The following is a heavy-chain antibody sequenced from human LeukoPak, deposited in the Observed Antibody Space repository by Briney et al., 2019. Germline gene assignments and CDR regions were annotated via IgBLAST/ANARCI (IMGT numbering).Heavy chain of an antibody. V-gene: IGHV3-64D*06. D-gene: IGHD2/OR15-2a*01. CDR3: VKVGISTYDH. J-gene: IGHJ4*02. Sequence: GGSLRLSCSVSGLTFSSSDMHWVRQAPGKALEYVSAITFHGRDTYYADSVNGRFTISRDNSKDTLYLQMSNLSPEDTAIYYCVKVGISTYDHWGQGTLATVSS. CDR1: GLTFSSSD. CDR2: ITFHGRDT.